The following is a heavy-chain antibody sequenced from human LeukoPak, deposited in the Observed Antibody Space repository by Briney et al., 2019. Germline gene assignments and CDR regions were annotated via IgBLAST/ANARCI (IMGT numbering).Heavy chain of an antibody. CDR3: ARHTRPYYYDNSGYCDY. D-gene: IGHD3-22*01. CDR2: LYPGDSDT. V-gene: IGHV5-51*01. J-gene: IGHJ4*02. Sequence: GESLKISCHVSRYSFTSYWIGWVRQMTGKGLGWMGILYPGDSDTRYSPSFQGQVSISADKSISTAYLQWSSLKASDTAMYYCARHTRPYYYDNSGYCDYWGQGTLVTVSS. CDR1: RYSFTSYW.